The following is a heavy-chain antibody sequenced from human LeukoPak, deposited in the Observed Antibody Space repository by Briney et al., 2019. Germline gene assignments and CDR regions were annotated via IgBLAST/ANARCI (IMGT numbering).Heavy chain of an antibody. CDR3: ARVRRDYAIYWYFDL. D-gene: IGHD4-17*01. CDR1: GGSISSYY. J-gene: IGHJ2*01. CDR2: IYYSGST. Sequence: PSETLSLTCTVSGGSISSYYWSWIRQPPGKGLEWIGYIYYSGSTNYNPSLKSRVTISVDTSKNQFSLKLSSVTAADTAVYYCARVRRDYAIYWYFDLWGRGTLVTVSS. V-gene: IGHV4-59*01.